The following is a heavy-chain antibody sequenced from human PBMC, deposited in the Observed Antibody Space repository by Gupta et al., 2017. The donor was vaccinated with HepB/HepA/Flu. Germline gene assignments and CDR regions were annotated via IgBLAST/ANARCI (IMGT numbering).Heavy chain of an antibody. D-gene: IGHD3-16*02. Sequence: QLQLQESGPGLVKPSETLSLTCTVSGGSISSSSYYWGWIRQPPGKGLEWIGSIYYSGSTYYHTYRNRRVTISVETSKNQVALKWSSVTAAEQAVDECARSPRGIIAASQDGFDTGCHGTLVTVYS. CDR3: ARSPRGIIAASQDGFDT. V-gene: IGHV4-39*01. CDR2: IYYSGST. J-gene: IGHJ5*01. CDR1: GGSISSSSYY.